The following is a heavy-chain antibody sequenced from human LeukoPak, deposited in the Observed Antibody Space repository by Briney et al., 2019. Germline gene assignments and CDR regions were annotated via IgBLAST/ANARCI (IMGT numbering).Heavy chain of an antibody. CDR1: GFTFSSYA. J-gene: IGHJ3*02. CDR3: ARDRDPGYNDSSGYRRVNAFDI. V-gene: IGHV3-23*01. Sequence: GGSLRLSCAASGFTFSSYAMSWVRQAPGKGLEWVSGFSATGGNTHYADSVKGRFTISRDNAKNSLYLQMNSLRAEDTAVYYCARDRDPGYNDSSGYRRVNAFDIWGQGTMVTVSS. D-gene: IGHD3-22*01. CDR2: FSATGGNT.